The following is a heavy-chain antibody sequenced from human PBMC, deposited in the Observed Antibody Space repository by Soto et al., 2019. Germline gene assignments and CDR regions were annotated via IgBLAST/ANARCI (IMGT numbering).Heavy chain of an antibody. J-gene: IGHJ6*02. CDR1: GFTFSSYA. CDR3: ASPNVAYPTVNYYVMDV. V-gene: IGHV3-30-3*01. Sequence: QVQLVESGGGVVQPGRSLRLSCAASGFTFSSYAMHWVRQAPGKGLEWVAVISYDGSNKYYADSVKGRFTISRDNSKNRLYLQMTGRRVEERAVYSCASPNVAYPTVNYYVMDVWAKGPRSPSP. CDR2: ISYDGSNK. D-gene: IGHD4-17*01.